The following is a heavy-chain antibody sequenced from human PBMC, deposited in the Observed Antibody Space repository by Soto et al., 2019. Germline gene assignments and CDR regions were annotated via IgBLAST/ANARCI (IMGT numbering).Heavy chain of an antibody. CDR1: GFTVSSNY. V-gene: IGHV3-66*01. Sequence: GGSLRLSCAASGFTVSSNYMSWVRQAPGKGLEWVSVIYSGGSTYYADSVKGRFTISRDNSKNTLYLQMNSLRAEDTAVYYCASYGSGTGYDAFEIWGQGSMVTVSS. CDR2: IYSGGST. CDR3: ASYGSGTGYDAFEI. D-gene: IGHD3-10*01. J-gene: IGHJ3*02.